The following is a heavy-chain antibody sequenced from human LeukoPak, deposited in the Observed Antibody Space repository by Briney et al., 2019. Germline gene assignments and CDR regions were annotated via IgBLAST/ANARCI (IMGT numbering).Heavy chain of an antibody. D-gene: IGHD3-10*01. V-gene: IGHV1-2*02. CDR2: INPNSGGT. CDR1: GYTFTSYG. Sequence: ASVKVSCKASGYTFTSYGISWVRQAPGQGLEWMGWINPNSGGTNYAQKFQGRVTMTRDTSISTAYMELSRLRSDDTAVYYCARDLLLWFGELGKGPFDYWGQGTLVTVSS. J-gene: IGHJ4*02. CDR3: ARDLLLWFGELGKGPFDY.